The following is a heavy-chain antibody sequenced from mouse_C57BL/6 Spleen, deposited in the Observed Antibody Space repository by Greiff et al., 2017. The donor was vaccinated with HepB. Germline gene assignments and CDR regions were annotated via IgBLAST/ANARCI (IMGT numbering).Heavy chain of an antibody. D-gene: IGHD1-1*01. CDR1: GFSLTSYG. CDR3: AKHTTVVHYYAMDY. V-gene: IGHV2-5*01. Sequence: QVQLQQSGPGLVQPSQSLSITCTVSGFSLTSYGIHWVRQSPGKGLEWLGVIWRGGSTDYNAAFMSRLSITKDNSKSQVFFKMNSLQADDTAIYYCAKHTTVVHYYAMDYWGQGTSVTVSS. CDR2: IWRGGST. J-gene: IGHJ4*01.